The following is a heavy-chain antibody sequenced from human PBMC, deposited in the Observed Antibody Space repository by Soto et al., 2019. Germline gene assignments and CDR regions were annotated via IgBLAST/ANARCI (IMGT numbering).Heavy chain of an antibody. CDR2: ISYDGSYQ. CDR3: AKGGEVGGVLGDH. J-gene: IGHJ4*02. CDR1: GFAFNKFG. Sequence: QVQLVESGGGVVQPGTSLRLSCEASGFAFNKFGMHWVRQAPGKGLEWVAFISYDGSYQYYADSVQGRLTITRDNSMNTLNMQLNSLRCEDTAVYYCAKGGEVGGVLGDHWRQGTLVTVSS. D-gene: IGHD1-26*01. V-gene: IGHV3-30*18.